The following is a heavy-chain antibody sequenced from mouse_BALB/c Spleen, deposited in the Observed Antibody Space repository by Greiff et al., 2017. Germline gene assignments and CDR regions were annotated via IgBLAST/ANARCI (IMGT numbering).Heavy chain of an antibody. CDR3: ASIYDYEFAY. D-gene: IGHD2-4*01. CDR1: GFTFSSYG. J-gene: IGHJ3*01. CDR2: INSNGGST. Sequence: EVMLVESGGGLVQPGGSLKLSCAASGFTFSSYGMSWVRQTPDKRLELVATINSNGGSTYYPDSVKGRFTISRDNAKNTLYLQMSSLKSEDTAMYYCASIYDYEFAYWGQGTLVTVSA. V-gene: IGHV5-6-3*01.